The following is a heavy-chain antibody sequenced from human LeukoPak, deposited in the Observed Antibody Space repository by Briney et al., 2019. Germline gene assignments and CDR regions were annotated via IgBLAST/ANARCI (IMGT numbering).Heavy chain of an antibody. D-gene: IGHD2-2*01. CDR3: ARDMHGPRDY. Sequence: GGSPRLSCSASGFPFSSYAMHWVRQAPGKGLEYVSAISDSGGSTYYADSVKGRFTISRDNSKDTLYLQMNSLRAEDTAVYYCARDMHGPRDYWGQGTLVTVSS. CDR1: GFPFSSYA. CDR2: ISDSGGST. V-gene: IGHV3-64*04. J-gene: IGHJ4*02.